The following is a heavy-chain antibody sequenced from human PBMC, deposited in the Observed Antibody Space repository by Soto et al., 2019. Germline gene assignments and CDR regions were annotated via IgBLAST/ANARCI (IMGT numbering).Heavy chain of an antibody. V-gene: IGHV3-15*07. CDR3: TTDFWSGYSTSPYFDY. Sequence: GGSLRLSCAASGFTFSNAWMNWVRQAPGKGLEWVGRIKSKTDGGTIDYAAPVKGRFTISRDDSKNTLYLQVNSLKTEDTAVYYCTTDFWSGYSTSPYFDYWGQGTLVTVSS. CDR2: IKSKTDGGTI. J-gene: IGHJ4*02. CDR1: GFTFSNAW. D-gene: IGHD3-3*01.